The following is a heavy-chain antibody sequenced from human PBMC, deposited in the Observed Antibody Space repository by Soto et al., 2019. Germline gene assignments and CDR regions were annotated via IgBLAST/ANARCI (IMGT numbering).Heavy chain of an antibody. D-gene: IGHD3-22*01. CDR2: ISSSSSTI. CDR1: GFTFSSYS. V-gene: IGHV3-48*02. CDR3: ARVVVVIPPGYYYAMDV. Sequence: GGSLRLSCAASGFTFSSYSMNWVRQAPGKGLEWVSYISSSSSTIYYSDSVKGRFTISRDNGKNSLFLQMNSLRDEDTAVYYCARVVVVIPPGYYYAMDVWGQGTTVTVSS. J-gene: IGHJ6*02.